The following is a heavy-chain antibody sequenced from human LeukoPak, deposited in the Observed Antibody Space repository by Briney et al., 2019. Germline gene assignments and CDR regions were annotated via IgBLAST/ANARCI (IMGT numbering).Heavy chain of an antibody. D-gene: IGHD3-22*01. V-gene: IGHV3-64*01. CDR2: ISSNGGST. J-gene: IGHJ4*02. CDR3: AREPLYYYDSSGYSPRYFDY. Sequence: GGSLRLSCAASGFTFSSYAMHWVRQAPGKGLEYVSAISSNGGSTYYANSVKGRFTISRDNSKNTLYLQMGSLRAEDMAVYYCAREPLYYYDSSGYSPRYFDYWGQGTLVTVSS. CDR1: GFTFSSYA.